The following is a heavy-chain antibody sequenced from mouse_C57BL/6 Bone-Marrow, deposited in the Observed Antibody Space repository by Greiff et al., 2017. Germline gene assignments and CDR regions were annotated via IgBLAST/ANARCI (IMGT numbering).Heavy chain of an antibody. CDR3: ARSNFDY. CDR2: IDPSDSYT. V-gene: IGHV1-69*01. J-gene: IGHJ2*01. Sequence: QVQLQQPGAELVMPGASVKLSCKASGYTFTSYWMHWVKQRPGQGLEWIGEIDPSDSYTNYNQKFKGKSTFTVDKSSSTAYMQLSSLASEDSAVYYCARSNFDYWGQGTTLTVSS. CDR1: GYTFTSYW.